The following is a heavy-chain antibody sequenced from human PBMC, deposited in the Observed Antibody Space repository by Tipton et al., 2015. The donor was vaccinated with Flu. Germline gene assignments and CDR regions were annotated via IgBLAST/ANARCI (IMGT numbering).Heavy chain of an antibody. V-gene: IGHV4-59*08. CDR2: VFYSGST. CDR3: ARMGVAAGSFYIDS. J-gene: IGHJ4*02. Sequence: TLSLTCTVSGGSISSLYWSWTRQPPGKGLEWIGYVFYSGSTHYNPSLKSRVTISADTSKTQFSLRLSSVTAADTAVYYCARMGVAAGSFYIDSWGQGTLVTVSS. CDR1: GGSISSLY. D-gene: IGHD6-13*01.